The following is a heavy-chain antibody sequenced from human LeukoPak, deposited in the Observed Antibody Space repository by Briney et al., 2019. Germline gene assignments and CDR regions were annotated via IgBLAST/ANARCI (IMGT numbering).Heavy chain of an antibody. CDR2: IIPIFGTA. CDR1: GGTFSSYA. V-gene: IGHV1-69*06. CDR3: ARGGIAARLGEYNWFDP. Sequence: GASVKVSCKASGGTFSSYAISWVRQAPGQGLEWMGGIIPIFGTANYAQKFQGRVTITADKSTSTAYMELSSLRSEDTAVYYCARGGIAARLGEYNWFDPWGQGTLVTVSS. D-gene: IGHD6-6*01. J-gene: IGHJ5*02.